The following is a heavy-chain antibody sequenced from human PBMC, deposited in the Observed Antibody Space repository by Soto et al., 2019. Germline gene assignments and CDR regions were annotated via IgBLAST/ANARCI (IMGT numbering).Heavy chain of an antibody. CDR2: IYSGGST. CDR3: ARGATYGRYYYDSSGYSIGAFDI. V-gene: IGHV3-53*01. J-gene: IGHJ3*02. CDR1: GFTVSSNY. D-gene: IGHD3-22*01. Sequence: PGGSLRLSCAASGFTVSSNYMSWVRQAPGKGLEWVSVIYSGGSTYYADSVKGRFTISRDNSKNTLYLQMNSLRAEDTAVYYCARGATYGRYYYDSSGYSIGAFDIWGQGTMVTVSS.